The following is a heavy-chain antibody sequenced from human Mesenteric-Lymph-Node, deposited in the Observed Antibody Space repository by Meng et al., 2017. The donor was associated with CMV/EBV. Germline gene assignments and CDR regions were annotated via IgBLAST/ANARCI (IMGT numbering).Heavy chain of an antibody. Sequence: SVKVSCKASGGTFSSYAISWVRQAPGQGLEWMGGIIPILGIANYAQKFQGRVTITADKSTSTAYMELSSLRSEDTAVYYCARDLFEFDFWSGYPNGYYYYGMDVWGQGTTVTVS. D-gene: IGHD3-3*01. CDR3: ARDLFEFDFWSGYPNGYYYYGMDV. CDR1: GGTFSSYA. CDR2: IIPILGIA. V-gene: IGHV1-69*10. J-gene: IGHJ6*02.